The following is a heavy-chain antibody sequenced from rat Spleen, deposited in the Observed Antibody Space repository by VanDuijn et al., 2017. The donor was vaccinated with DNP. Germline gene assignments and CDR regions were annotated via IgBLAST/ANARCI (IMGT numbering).Heavy chain of an antibody. D-gene: IGHD1-6*01. CDR3: ASLWTLVY. J-gene: IGHJ3*01. V-gene: IGHV5-19*01. CDR2: ISPSGGST. Sequence: EVQLVESGGGLVQPGRSLKLSCAASGFTFSNYDMHWIRQAPTEGLEWVASISPSGGSTYCRGSAKGRFTISRDNTKNTLYRQMDSLRSEDTATYYCASLWTLVYWGQGTLVTVSS. CDR1: GFTFSNYD.